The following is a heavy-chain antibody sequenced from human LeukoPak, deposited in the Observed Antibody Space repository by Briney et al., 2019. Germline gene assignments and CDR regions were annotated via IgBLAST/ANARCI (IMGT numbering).Heavy chain of an antibody. Sequence: PGGSLRLSCAASGFTFSSYWMSWVRQAPGKGLEWVANIKQDGSEKYYVDSVKGRFTISRDNAKNSLYLQMNSLRAEDTAVYYCARVRGIVVVSADSMGAFDIWGQGTMVTVSS. CDR1: GFTFSSYW. J-gene: IGHJ3*02. V-gene: IGHV3-7*01. CDR2: IKQDGSEK. D-gene: IGHD2-2*01. CDR3: ARVRGIVVVSADSMGAFDI.